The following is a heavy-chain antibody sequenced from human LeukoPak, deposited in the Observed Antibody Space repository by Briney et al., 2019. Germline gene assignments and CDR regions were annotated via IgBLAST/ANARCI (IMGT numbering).Heavy chain of an antibody. CDR3: VRESISGYYHRRLDC. D-gene: IGHD3-22*01. CDR2: ISYNGNT. CDR1: GGSISSGDYF. V-gene: IGHV4-30-4*08. J-gene: IGHJ4*02. Sequence: SETLSLTCLVSGGSISSGDYFWNWIRQSPGKGLEWIVYISYNGNTFYNPSLRSRVAISIDTSKNHFSLNLSSMTATDTAVYYCVRESISGYYHRRLDCWGQGTLVTVSS.